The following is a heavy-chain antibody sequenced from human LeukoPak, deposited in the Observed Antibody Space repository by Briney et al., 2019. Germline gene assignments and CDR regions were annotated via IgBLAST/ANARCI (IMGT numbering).Heavy chain of an antibody. J-gene: IGHJ6*03. CDR3: ARVVGSRRDYYYYMDV. Sequence: SQTLSLTCTVSSDSINSGNYYWNWIRQPAGKGLEWIGRIYSSGSTNYNPSLKSRVTISVDTSKNQFSLKLSSVTAADTAVYYCARVVGSRRDYYYYMDVWGKGTTVTVSS. CDR2: IYSSGST. D-gene: IGHD2-15*01. V-gene: IGHV4-61*02. CDR1: SDSINSGNYY.